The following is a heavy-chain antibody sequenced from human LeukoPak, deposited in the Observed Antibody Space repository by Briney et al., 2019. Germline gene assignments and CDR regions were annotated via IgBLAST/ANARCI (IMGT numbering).Heavy chain of an antibody. Sequence: GGSLRLSCAASGFTFSTYSMNWVRQAPGKGLEWVSYITSSSSAINYADSVKGRFTISRDNARDSLYLQMNSLRDEDTAVYYCAGDERHAFDIWGQGTMVTVSS. CDR2: ITSSSSAI. CDR1: GFTFSTYS. V-gene: IGHV3-48*02. D-gene: IGHD5-24*01. CDR3: AGDERHAFDI. J-gene: IGHJ3*02.